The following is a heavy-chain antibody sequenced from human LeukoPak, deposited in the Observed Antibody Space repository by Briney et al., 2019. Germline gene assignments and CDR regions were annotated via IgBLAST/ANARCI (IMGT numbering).Heavy chain of an antibody. CDR2: IWYDGSNK. V-gene: IGHV3-33*01. CDR3: ARVVNPYYYYGMDV. J-gene: IGHJ6*02. Sequence: GRSLRLSCAASGFTFSSYGMHWVRQAPGKGLEWVAVIWYDGSNKYYADSVKGRFTISRDNSENTLYLQMNSLRAEDTAVYYCARVVNPYYYYGMDVWGQGTTVTVSS. D-gene: IGHD3-22*01. CDR1: GFTFSSYG.